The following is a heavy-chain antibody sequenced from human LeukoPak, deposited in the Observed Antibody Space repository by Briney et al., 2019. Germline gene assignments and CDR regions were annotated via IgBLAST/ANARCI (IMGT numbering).Heavy chain of an antibody. Sequence: PSETLSLTCTVSGASIRTTNYYWGWVRQPPGKGLEWIGTIYYTGRTYYNASLESRVTISVDTAKNQFFLNLTSMTAVDTAVYSCAIPVSDNWGQGTLVSVSS. D-gene: IGHD4-17*01. CDR1: GASIRTTNYY. J-gene: IGHJ4*02. CDR2: IYYTGRT. V-gene: IGHV4-39*07. CDR3: AIPVSDN.